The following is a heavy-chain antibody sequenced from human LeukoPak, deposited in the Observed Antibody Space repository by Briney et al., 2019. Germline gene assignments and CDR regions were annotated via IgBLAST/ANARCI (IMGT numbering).Heavy chain of an antibody. Sequence: SVKVSCKASGGTFSSYAISWVRQAPGQGLEWMGGIIPIFGAANYAQKSQGRVTITTDESTSTAYMELSSLRSEDTAVYYCARDSCTNGVCENWFDPWGQGTLVTVSS. D-gene: IGHD2-8*01. CDR3: ARDSCTNGVCENWFDP. CDR1: GGTFSSYA. CDR2: IIPIFGAA. J-gene: IGHJ5*02. V-gene: IGHV1-69*05.